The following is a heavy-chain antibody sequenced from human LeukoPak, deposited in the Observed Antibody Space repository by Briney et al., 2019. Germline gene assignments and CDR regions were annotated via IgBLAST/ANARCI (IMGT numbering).Heavy chain of an antibody. D-gene: IGHD3-22*01. V-gene: IGHV4-39*01. CDR2: IYYSGST. CDR3: ARRDRSGYYYVRAYFDY. Sequence: SETLSLTCTVSGGSISSSSYYWGWIRQPPGKGLEWIGNIYYSGSTYYNPSLKSRVTISVDTSKNQFSLKLSSVTAADTAVYYCARRDRSGYYYVRAYFDYWGQGTLVTVSS. J-gene: IGHJ4*02. CDR1: GGSISSSSYY.